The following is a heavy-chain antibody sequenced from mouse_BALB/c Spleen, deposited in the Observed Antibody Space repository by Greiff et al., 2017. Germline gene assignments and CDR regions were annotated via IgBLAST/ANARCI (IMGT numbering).Heavy chain of an antibody. D-gene: IGHD1-2*01. V-gene: IGHV5-6-5*01. Sequence: EVKLMESGGGLVKPGGSLKLSCAASGFTFSSYAMSLVRQTPEKRLEWVASISSGGSTYYPDSVKGRFTISRDNARNILYLQMSSLRSEDTAMYYCARGDYYGYRFAYWGQGTLVTVSA. CDR2: ISSGGST. J-gene: IGHJ3*01. CDR3: ARGDYYGYRFAY. CDR1: GFTFSSYA.